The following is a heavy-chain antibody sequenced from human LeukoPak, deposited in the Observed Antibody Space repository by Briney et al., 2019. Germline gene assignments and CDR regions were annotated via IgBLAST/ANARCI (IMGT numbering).Heavy chain of an antibody. D-gene: IGHD4-23*01. Sequence: PSETLSLTCSVSGGSLITYSRSWVRQSPGKRLEWIGYIYYGGTTNYNPSLKSRVTISADTAKNQFSLRLRSVTAADTAIYYCARDTTVAPGMQHWGQGTLVTVSS. J-gene: IGHJ4*02. V-gene: IGHV4-59*01. CDR1: GGSLITYS. CDR3: ARDTTVAPGMQH. CDR2: IYYGGTT.